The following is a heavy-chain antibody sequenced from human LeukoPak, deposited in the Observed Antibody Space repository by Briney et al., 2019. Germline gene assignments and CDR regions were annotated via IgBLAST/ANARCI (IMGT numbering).Heavy chain of an antibody. Sequence: GGSLRLSCAASGFDVSINYMNWIRQSPEKGLEWVSISHNDGSIYDADSVKGRFTVCRDNSNNTVSLQMDRLRVDYAGVYYCARGLLQRTPYYFDFWGQGTLVTVSS. CDR1: GFDVSINY. V-gene: IGHV3-66*01. CDR2: SHNDGSI. D-gene: IGHD2-15*01. CDR3: ARGLLQRTPYYFDF. J-gene: IGHJ4*02.